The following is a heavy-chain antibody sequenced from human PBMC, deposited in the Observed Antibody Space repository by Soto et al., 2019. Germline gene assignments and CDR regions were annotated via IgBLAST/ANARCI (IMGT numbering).Heavy chain of an antibody. J-gene: IGHJ6*02. CDR3: ARVGVEWLANYYYYYGMDV. Sequence: GGSLRLSCAASGFTFSSYGMHWVRQAPGKGLEWVAVIWYDGSNKYYADSVKGRFTISRDNSKNTLYLQMNSLRAEDTAVYYCARVGVEWLANYYYYYGMDVWGQGTTVTVSS. V-gene: IGHV3-33*01. D-gene: IGHD6-19*01. CDR1: GFTFSSYG. CDR2: IWYDGSNK.